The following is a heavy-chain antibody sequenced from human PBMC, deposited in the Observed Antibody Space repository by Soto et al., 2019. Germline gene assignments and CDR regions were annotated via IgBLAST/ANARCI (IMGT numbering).Heavy chain of an antibody. J-gene: IGHJ5*02. CDR3: ARGGSPPLWFGEGGYNWFDP. Sequence: ASVKVSCKASGYTFTSYYMHWVRQAPGQGLEWMGIINPSGGSTSYAQKFQGRVTMTRDTSTSTVYMELSSLRSEDTAVYYCARGGSPPLWFGEGGYNWFDPRGQGTLVTVSS. D-gene: IGHD3-10*01. V-gene: IGHV1-46*03. CDR1: GYTFTSYY. CDR2: INPSGGST.